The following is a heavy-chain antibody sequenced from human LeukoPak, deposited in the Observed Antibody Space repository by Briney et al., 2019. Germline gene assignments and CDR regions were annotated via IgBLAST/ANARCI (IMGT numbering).Heavy chain of an antibody. J-gene: IGHJ3*01. CDR2: TYYRSKWYY. CDR1: GDTVSSNSAA. V-gene: IGHV6-1*01. CDR3: ARGFALDF. Sequence: SQTLSLTCDISGDTVSSNSAAWNWIRQSPSRGLEWLGRTYYRSKWYYDYAVSVKSRITISPDASKNQFSLQLNSVTADDTAVYYCARGFALDFWGQGTMVTVSS.